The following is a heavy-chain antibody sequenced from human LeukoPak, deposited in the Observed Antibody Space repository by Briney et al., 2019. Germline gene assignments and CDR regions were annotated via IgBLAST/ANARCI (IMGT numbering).Heavy chain of an antibody. CDR1: GYTFTGYY. CDR2: INPNSGGT. Sequence: LGASVKVSCKASGYTFTGYYMHWVRQAPGQGLEWMGWINPNSGGTNYAQKLQGRVTMTTDTSTSTAYMELRSLRSDDTAVYYCARGAAAGTRWFDPWGQGTLVTVSS. V-gene: IGHV1-2*02. CDR3: ARGAAAGTRWFDP. D-gene: IGHD6-13*01. J-gene: IGHJ5*02.